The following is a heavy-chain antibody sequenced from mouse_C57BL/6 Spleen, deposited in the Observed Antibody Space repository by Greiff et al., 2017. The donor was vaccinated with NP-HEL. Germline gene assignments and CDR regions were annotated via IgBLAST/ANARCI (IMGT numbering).Heavy chain of an antibody. J-gene: IGHJ2*01. CDR3: AREKRAYWRYFDY. Sequence: EVQRVESGGGLVKPGGSLKLSCAASGFTFSSYAMSWVRQTPAKRLEWVATISDGGSYTYYPDNVQGRFTISRDNAKNNLYLQMIHLKSEDTAMYYCAREKRAYWRYFDYWGQGTTLTVSS. V-gene: IGHV5-4*01. CDR1: GFTFSSYA. D-gene: IGHD3-3*01. CDR2: ISDGGSYT.